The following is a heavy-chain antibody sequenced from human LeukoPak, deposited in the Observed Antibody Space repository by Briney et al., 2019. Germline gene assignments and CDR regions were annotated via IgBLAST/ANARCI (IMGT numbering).Heavy chain of an antibody. D-gene: IGHD5-12*01. CDR2: IYYSGST. CDR3: AISIIVATTLYYFDY. Sequence: SETLSLTCTVSGGSISSYYWSWIRQPPGKGLEWIGYIYYSGSTNYNPSLKSRVTISVDTSKNQFSLKLSSVTAADTAVYYCAISIIVATTLYYFDYWGQGTLVTVSS. J-gene: IGHJ4*02. CDR1: GGSISSYY. V-gene: IGHV4-59*01.